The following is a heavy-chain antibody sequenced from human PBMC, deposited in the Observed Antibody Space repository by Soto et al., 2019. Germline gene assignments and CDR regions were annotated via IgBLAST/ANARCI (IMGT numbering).Heavy chain of an antibody. CDR2: ISGSGGST. J-gene: IGHJ6*02. Sequence: EVQLLESGGGLVQPGGSLRLSCAASGFTFSSYAMSWVRQAPGKGLEWVSAISGSGGSTYYADSVKGRFTISRDNSKNPLYLQMNSLRAEDTAVNYWAKDLRVLPAAIRDTTPGDGMDVCAQGTTATVAS. D-gene: IGHD2-2*02. V-gene: IGHV3-23*01. CDR1: GFTFSSYA. CDR3: AKDLRVLPAAIRDTTPGDGMDV.